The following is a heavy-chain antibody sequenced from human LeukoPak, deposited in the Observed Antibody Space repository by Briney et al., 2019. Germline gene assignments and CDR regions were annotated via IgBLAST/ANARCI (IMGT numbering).Heavy chain of an antibody. D-gene: IGHD3-22*01. CDR1: GYSISSGYY. J-gene: IGHJ6*03. CDR3: ARVQGVVVVITNPVENYYYYMDV. Sequence: SETLSLTCTVSGYSISSGYYWGWIRQPPGKGLEWIGSIYYSGSTYYNPSLKSRVTISVDTSKNQFSLKLSSVTAADTAVYYCARVQGVVVVITNPVENYYYYMDVWGKGTTVTVSS. V-gene: IGHV4-38-2*02. CDR2: IYYSGST.